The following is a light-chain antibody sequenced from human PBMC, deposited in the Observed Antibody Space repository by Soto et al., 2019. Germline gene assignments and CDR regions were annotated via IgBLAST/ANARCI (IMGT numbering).Light chain of an antibody. CDR2: GSN. CDR3: AAWDDRLSGPLYV. CDR1: SSNIGSNP. J-gene: IGLJ1*01. Sequence: QSVLTQPPSASGTPGQRVTIFCSGSSSNIGSNPVNWYQQLPGTAPKLLIYGSNQRPSGVPDRFSGSKSGTSASLAISGLQSDDEADYYCAAWDDRLSGPLYVFGTGTKLTVL. V-gene: IGLV1-44*01.